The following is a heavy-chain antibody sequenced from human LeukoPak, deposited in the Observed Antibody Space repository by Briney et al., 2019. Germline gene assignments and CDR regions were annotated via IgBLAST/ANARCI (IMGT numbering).Heavy chain of an antibody. CDR2: ISGSGGST. V-gene: IGHV3-23*01. J-gene: IGHJ4*02. CDR1: GFTFSSYA. Sequence: GGSLRLSCAASGFTFSSYAMSWVRQAPGKGLEWVSAISGSGGSTYYADSVKGRFTISRDNSKNTLYLQMNSLRAEDTAVYYCAKCYSSGPGSSYYFDYWGQGTLATVSS. CDR3: AKCYSSGPGSSYYFDY. D-gene: IGHD6-19*01.